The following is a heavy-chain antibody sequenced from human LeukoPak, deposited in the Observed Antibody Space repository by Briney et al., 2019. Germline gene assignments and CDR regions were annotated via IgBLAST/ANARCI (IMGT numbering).Heavy chain of an antibody. V-gene: IGHV3-23*01. CDR1: GFTFSSYA. CDR3: AKDPEAMVISYYFDY. J-gene: IGHJ4*02. D-gene: IGHD5-18*01. Sequence: GGSLRLSCAASGFTFSSYAMSWVRQAPGKGLEWVSAISGSGLSIYYADSVKGRFTISRDNSKNTLYLQMNSLRAEDTALYYCAKDPEAMVISYYFDYWGQGTLVTVSS. CDR2: ISGSGLSI.